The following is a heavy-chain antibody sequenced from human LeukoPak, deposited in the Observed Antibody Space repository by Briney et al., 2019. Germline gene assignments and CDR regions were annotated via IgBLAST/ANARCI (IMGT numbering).Heavy chain of an antibody. CDR2: ISSSSSYT. D-gene: IGHD6-19*01. J-gene: IGHJ4*02. Sequence: GSLRLSCAASGFTFSDYYMSWIRQAPGKGLEWVSYISSSSSYTNYADSVKGRFTISRDNAKNSLYLQLNSLRDEDTAVYYCARDLKGSAWYVDYWGQGTLVTVSS. CDR3: ARDLKGSAWYVDY. V-gene: IGHV3-11*05. CDR1: GFTFSDYY.